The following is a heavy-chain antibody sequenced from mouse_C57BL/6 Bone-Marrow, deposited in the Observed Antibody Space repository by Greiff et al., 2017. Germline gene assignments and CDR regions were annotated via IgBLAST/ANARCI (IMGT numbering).Heavy chain of an antibody. CDR1: GFSLTSYG. J-gene: IGHJ4*01. Sequence: VKLVESGPGLVQPSQSLSITCTVSGFSLTSYGVHWVHQSPGKGLEWLGVIWRGGSTDYNAAFMSRLSITKDNSKSQVFFKMNSLQADDTAIYYCAKSPLNWDDAMDYWGQGTSVTVSS. V-gene: IGHV2-5*01. CDR2: IWRGGST. CDR3: AKSPLNWDDAMDY. D-gene: IGHD4-1*02.